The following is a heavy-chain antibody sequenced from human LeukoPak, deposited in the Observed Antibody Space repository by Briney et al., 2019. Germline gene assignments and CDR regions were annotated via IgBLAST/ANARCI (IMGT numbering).Heavy chain of an antibody. CDR1: GGSFSGYY. CDR2: INHSGST. V-gene: IGHV4-34*01. Sequence: PSETLSLTCAVYGGSFSGYYWSWIRQPPGKGLEWIGEINHSGSTNYNPSLKSRVTISVDTSKNQFSLKLSSVTAADTAVYYCARARIAAAGRRPSDYWGQGTLVTVSS. J-gene: IGHJ4*02. CDR3: ARARIAAAGRRPSDY. D-gene: IGHD6-13*01.